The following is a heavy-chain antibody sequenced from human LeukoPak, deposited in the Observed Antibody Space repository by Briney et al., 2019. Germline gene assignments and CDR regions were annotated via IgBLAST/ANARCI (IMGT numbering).Heavy chain of an antibody. D-gene: IGHD3-9*01. CDR2: FSRSGDSL. CDR3: AREVVIFPDYYYYGMDV. Sequence: SGGSLRLSCAASGFPFRDYYMTWIRQAAGKGLLWISYFSRSGDSLYYADSVEGRFTISRDNAKNSLFLQMNSLRADDTAVYYCAREVVIFPDYYYYGMDVWGQGTTVTVSS. V-gene: IGHV3-11*01. CDR1: GFPFRDYY. J-gene: IGHJ6*02.